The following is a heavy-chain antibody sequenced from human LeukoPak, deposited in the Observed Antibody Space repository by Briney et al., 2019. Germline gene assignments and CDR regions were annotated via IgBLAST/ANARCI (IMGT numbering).Heavy chain of an antibody. Sequence: PSQTLSLTCTLSGRSISSGSYYWSWIRQPAGKGLEWIGRIYTSGSTNYNPSLKSRVTISVDTSKNQFSLKLSSVTAADTAVYYCARGTGISYYDSSGYYQDDAFDIWGQGTMVTVSS. CDR2: IYTSGST. J-gene: IGHJ3*02. CDR3: ARGTGISYYDSSGYYQDDAFDI. D-gene: IGHD3-22*01. V-gene: IGHV4-61*02. CDR1: GRSISSGSYY.